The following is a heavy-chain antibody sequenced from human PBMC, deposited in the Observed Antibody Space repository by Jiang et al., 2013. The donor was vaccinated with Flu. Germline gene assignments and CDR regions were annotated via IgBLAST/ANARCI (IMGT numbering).Heavy chain of an antibody. CDR3: ARQISGYSYGYYDY. Sequence: GLVKPSQTLALTCVVSGASIRTGDFYWSWIRHSPEKGLEWIGYIYYSDNTYYNPSLQSRVTIARDTSKNRVSLRLSSVTAADTAVYYCARQISGYSYGYYDYWGQGSLVTVSS. V-gene: IGHV4-30-4*01. J-gene: IGHJ4*02. CDR2: IYYSDNT. CDR1: GASIRTGDFY. D-gene: IGHD5-18*01.